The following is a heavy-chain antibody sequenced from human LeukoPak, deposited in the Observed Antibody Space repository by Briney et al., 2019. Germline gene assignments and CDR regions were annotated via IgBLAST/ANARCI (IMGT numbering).Heavy chain of an antibody. V-gene: IGHV4-39*01. D-gene: IGHD6-6*01. CDR2: IYYSGST. Sequence: MASETLSLTCTVSGGSISSSSYYWGWIRQPPGKGLEWIGSIYYSGSTYYSPSLKSRVTISVDTSKNQFSLKLSSVTAADTAVYYCARLLVAAQRGGEYYYYMDVWGKGTTVTVSS. CDR1: GGSISSSSYY. CDR3: ARLLVAAQRGGEYYYYMDV. J-gene: IGHJ6*03.